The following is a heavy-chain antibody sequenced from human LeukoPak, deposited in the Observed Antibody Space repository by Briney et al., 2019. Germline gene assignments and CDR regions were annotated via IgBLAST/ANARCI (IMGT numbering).Heavy chain of an antibody. J-gene: IGHJ4*02. D-gene: IGHD6-6*01. V-gene: IGHV4-4*07. CDR1: GGSITTFF. CDR3: AREGTTRPLDY. CDR2: IYTSGTT. Sequence: PSETLSLTCTVSGGSITTFFWSWIRQPAGKGLEWIGRIYTSGTTNYNPSLKSRVTMSVDTSKNQFSLNLTSVTVADTAVYYCAREGTTRPLDYWAREPWSPSPQ.